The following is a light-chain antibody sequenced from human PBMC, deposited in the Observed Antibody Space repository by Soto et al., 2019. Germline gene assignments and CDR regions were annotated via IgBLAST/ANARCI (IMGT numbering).Light chain of an antibody. CDR2: DAS. J-gene: IGKJ4*01. CDR3: QQRSDWPST. CDR1: QSVSSY. V-gene: IGKV3-11*01. Sequence: EIVLTQSPATLSLSPGERATLSCRASQSVSSYLVWYQQKPGQVPRLLIYDASNRATCIPARFGGSGSGTDFTLTISSLEPEDSAVYYCQQRSDWPSTFGGGTKVEIK.